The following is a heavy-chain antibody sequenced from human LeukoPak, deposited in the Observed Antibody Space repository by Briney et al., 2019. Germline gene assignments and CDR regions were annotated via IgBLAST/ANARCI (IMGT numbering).Heavy chain of an antibody. Sequence: GASVKVSCKASGGTFSSYAISWVRQAPGQGPEWMGRIIPILGIANYAQKFQGRVTITADKSTSTAYMELSSLRSEDTAVYYCAKHYPNYYGSGRPIDYWGQGTLVTVSS. CDR3: AKHYPNYYGSGRPIDY. J-gene: IGHJ4*02. D-gene: IGHD3-10*01. V-gene: IGHV1-69*04. CDR1: GGTFSSYA. CDR2: IIPILGIA.